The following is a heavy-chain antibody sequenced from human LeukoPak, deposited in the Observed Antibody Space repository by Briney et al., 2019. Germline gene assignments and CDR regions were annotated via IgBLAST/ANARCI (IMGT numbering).Heavy chain of an antibody. CDR2: IYSGGST. CDR1: GFTVSSNY. V-gene: IGHV3-53*01. CDR3: ARRGYTSGWDY. D-gene: IGHD6-19*01. J-gene: IGHJ4*02. Sequence: GGSLRLSCAASGFTVSSNYMSWVRQAPGKGLEWVSVIYSGGSTYYADSVRGRFTISRGNAKNSLYLQMNSLRVEDTAVYYCARRGYTSGWDYWGQGTQVTVSS.